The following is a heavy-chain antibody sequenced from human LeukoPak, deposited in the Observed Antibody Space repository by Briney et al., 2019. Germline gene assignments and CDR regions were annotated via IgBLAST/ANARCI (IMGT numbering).Heavy chain of an antibody. Sequence: SETLSLTCAVYGGSFSNYYWSWIRQPPGKGLEWLGEINDSGRAKYSPSPLSRVTLSVDMSKNPFSLRVTSVTATDTAVYYCARRWNYGRNYYIDVWGKGATVSVS. CDR3: ARRWNYGRNYYIDV. J-gene: IGHJ6*03. D-gene: IGHD1-7*01. CDR1: GGSFSNYY. CDR2: INDSGRA. V-gene: IGHV4-34*01.